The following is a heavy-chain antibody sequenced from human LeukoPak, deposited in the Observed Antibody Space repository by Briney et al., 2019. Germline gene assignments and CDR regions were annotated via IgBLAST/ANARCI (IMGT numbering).Heavy chain of an antibody. CDR2: IKSKTDGGTT. V-gene: IGHV3-15*01. CDR1: GLTFSNAW. Sequence: PGGSLRLSCAGSGLTFSNAWMSWVRQAPGKGLEWVGRIKSKTDGGTTDYAAPVKGRFTISRDDSKNTLYLQMNSLKTEDTAVYYCTTDYESYSSAWYRFDYWGQGTLVTVSS. D-gene: IGHD6-19*01. J-gene: IGHJ4*02. CDR3: TTDYESYSSAWYRFDY.